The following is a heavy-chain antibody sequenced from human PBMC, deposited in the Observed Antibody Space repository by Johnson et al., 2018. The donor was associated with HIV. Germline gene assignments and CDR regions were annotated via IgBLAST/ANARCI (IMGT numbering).Heavy chain of an antibody. V-gene: IGHV3-15*01. CDR1: GFTFSNAW. J-gene: IGHJ3*02. D-gene: IGHD3-22*01. CDR3: ARDRGYWDAFDI. CDR2: IKSKTDGGTT. Sequence: MQLVESGGGLVKPGGSLRLSCAASGFTFSNAWMSWVRQAPGKGLEWVGRIKSKTDGGTTDYAAPVKGRFTISRDDSKNTLYLQMNSLKTEDTAVYYCARDRGYWDAFDIWGQGTMVTVSS.